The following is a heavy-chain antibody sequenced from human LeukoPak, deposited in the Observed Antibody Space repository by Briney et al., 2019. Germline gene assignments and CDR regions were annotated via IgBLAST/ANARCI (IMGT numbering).Heavy chain of an antibody. J-gene: IGHJ4*02. D-gene: IGHD2-2*01. V-gene: IGHV3-30*04. Sequence: GSSLRLSCVASGFTLCIYALHGVPHSPRKGVEGGADILYDGSYKYYADSVKGRFTISRDNSKNTLYLQMNSLRAEDTAVYYCARAHQYCSSTSCYAGFDYWGQGTLVTVSS. CDR2: ILYDGSYK. CDR3: ARAHQYCSSTSCYAGFDY. CDR1: GFTLCIYA.